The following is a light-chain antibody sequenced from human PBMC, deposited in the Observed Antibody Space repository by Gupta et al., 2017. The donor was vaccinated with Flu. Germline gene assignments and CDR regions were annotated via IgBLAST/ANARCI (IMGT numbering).Light chain of an antibody. CDR2: DDS. V-gene: IGLV3-21*02. CDR1: NIGSKG. J-gene: IGLJ1*01. Sequence: SYVLTQPPSVSVAPGQTARITCGENNIGSKGVHWYQQRPGQAPVLVIQDDSDRPSGIPERFSGSNSGNTATLTISRVEAGDEADFYCQVWDPSSDHYVFGTGTKVTVL. CDR3: QVWDPSSDHYV.